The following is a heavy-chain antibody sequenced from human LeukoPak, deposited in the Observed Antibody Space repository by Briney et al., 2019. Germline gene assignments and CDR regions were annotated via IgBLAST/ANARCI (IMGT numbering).Heavy chain of an antibody. CDR3: ARATQGYFDY. CDR1: GFSFSSYW. CDR2: IKQDGREK. Sequence: GGSLRLSCAASGFSFSSYWMSWVRQAPRKGLEWVAHIKQDGREKHYVDSVKGRFTISRDNAKNSLYLEMNSLRVEDTAVYYCARATQGYFDYWGQGALVTVSS. J-gene: IGHJ4*02. V-gene: IGHV3-7*04.